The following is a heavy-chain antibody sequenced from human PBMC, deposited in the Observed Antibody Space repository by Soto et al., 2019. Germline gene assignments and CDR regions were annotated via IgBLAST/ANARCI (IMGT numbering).Heavy chain of an antibody. Sequence: SETLYLPCTVSGGSISSGGYYWSWIRQHQGKGLEWIGYIYYSGSTNYNPSLKSRVTISVDTSKNQFSLKLSSVTAADTAVYYCARGGAIFGPRYGMDVWGQGTTVTVSS. D-gene: IGHD3-3*01. CDR1: GGSISSGGYY. CDR2: IYYSGST. CDR3: ARGGAIFGPRYGMDV. V-gene: IGHV4-31*03. J-gene: IGHJ6*02.